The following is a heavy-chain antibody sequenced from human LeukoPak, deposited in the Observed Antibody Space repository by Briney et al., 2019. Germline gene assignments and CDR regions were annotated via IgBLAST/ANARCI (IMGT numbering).Heavy chain of an antibody. Sequence: ASVKVSCKASGGTFSSYTISWVRQAPGQGLEWMGRIIPILGIANYAQKFQGRVTITADKSTSTAYMELSSLRSEDTAVYYCATEQAAYCSGGSCPNWFDPWGQGTLVTVSS. J-gene: IGHJ5*02. D-gene: IGHD2-15*01. CDR1: GGTFSSYT. CDR2: IIPILGIA. CDR3: ATEQAAYCSGGSCPNWFDP. V-gene: IGHV1-69*04.